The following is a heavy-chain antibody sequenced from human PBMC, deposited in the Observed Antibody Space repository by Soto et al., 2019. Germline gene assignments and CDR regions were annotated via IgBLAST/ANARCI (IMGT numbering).Heavy chain of an antibody. CDR2: IIPIFGTA. CDR3: ARGSPNAIVVVPQRYYYGMDV. J-gene: IGHJ6*02. V-gene: IGHV1-69*12. D-gene: IGHD3-22*01. CDR1: GGTFSSYA. Sequence: QVQLVQSGAEVKKPGSSVKVSCKASGGTFSSYAISWVRQAPGQGLEWMGGIIPIFGTANYSQKIQGRVTITADESTSAAYMELSILRSEDTAVYYFARGSPNAIVVVPQRYYYGMDVWGQVTTVTVSS.